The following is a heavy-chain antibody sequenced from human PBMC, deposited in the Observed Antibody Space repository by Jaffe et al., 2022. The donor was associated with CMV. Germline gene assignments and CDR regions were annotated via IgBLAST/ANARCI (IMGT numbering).Heavy chain of an antibody. CDR2: IYYSGST. CDR1: GGSISSSSYY. V-gene: IGHV4-39*01. Sequence: QLQLQESGPGLVKPSETLSLTCTVSGGSISSSSYYWGWIRQPPGKGLEWIGSIYYSGSTYYNPSLKSRVTISVDTSKNQFSLKLSSVTAADTAVYYCARRESNYYGSGRTPAPFDPWGQGTLVTVSS. J-gene: IGHJ5*02. CDR3: ARRESNYYGSGRTPAPFDP. D-gene: IGHD3-10*01.